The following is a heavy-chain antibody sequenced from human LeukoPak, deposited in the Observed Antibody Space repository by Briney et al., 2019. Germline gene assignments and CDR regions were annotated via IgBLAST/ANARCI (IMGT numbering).Heavy chain of an antibody. CDR2: IIPIFGTA. J-gene: IGHJ4*02. V-gene: IGHV1-69*05. Sequence: SVKVSCKASGGTFSSDAISWERQAPGQGLEWMGGIIPIFGTANCAQKFQGSVTITTEDSMSSAYMELSSLRSEDTAVDYFARGTPLYFDYWGQGTLVTVSS. CDR3: ARGTPLYFDY. CDR1: GGTFSSDA.